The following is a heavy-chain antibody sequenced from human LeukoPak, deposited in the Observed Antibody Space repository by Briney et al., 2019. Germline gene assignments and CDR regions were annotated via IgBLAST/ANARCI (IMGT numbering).Heavy chain of an antibody. J-gene: IGHJ4*02. D-gene: IGHD6-13*01. Sequence: GASLKISFQGSGSRFTSYWIGWGRPMPGKGLGWMGMIYPGDYDTKYSPSFQGQVTISADKSISPAYLQWSSRKASDTAMYYCARPQVAAGWDFDYWGQGTLVTVSS. V-gene: IGHV5-51*01. CDR1: GSRFTSYW. CDR2: IYPGDYDT. CDR3: ARPQVAAGWDFDY.